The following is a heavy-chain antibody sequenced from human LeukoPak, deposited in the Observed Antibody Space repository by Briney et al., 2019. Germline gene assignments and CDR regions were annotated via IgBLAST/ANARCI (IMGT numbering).Heavy chain of an antibody. CDR2: VWYDGTNI. D-gene: IGHD1-1*01. CDR3: ARVYYTTVYGSCDY. Sequence: PGGSLRLSCAASGFTFSTYGMHWVRQAPGKGLEWVAVVWYDGTNIHYVDSVKGRFTISRDNAKNTLYLQMNSLRAEDTAVYYCARVYYTTVYGSCDYWGQGTLVTVSS. V-gene: IGHV3-33*01. J-gene: IGHJ4*02. CDR1: GFTFSTYG.